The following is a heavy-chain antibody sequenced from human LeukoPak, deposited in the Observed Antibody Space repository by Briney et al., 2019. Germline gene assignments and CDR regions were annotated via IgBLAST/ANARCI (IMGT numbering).Heavy chain of an antibody. CDR3: ASRSGSFYDAFDI. CDR2: IYYSGST. J-gene: IGHJ3*02. V-gene: IGHV4-31*03. CDR1: GGSISSGGYY. D-gene: IGHD3-10*01. Sequence: SETLSLTCTVSGGSISSGGYYWSWIRQHPGKGLEWIGYIYYSGSTYYNPSLKSRVTISVDTSKSQFSLKLSSVTAADTAVYYCASRSGSFYDAFDIWGQGTMVTVSS.